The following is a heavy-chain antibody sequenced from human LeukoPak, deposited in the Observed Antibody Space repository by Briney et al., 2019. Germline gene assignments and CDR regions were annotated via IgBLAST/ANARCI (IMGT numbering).Heavy chain of an antibody. D-gene: IGHD6-13*01. CDR1: GFTFDDYG. CDR3: AKDREYSSSWYRWYFDY. J-gene: IGHJ4*02. CDR2: IRYDGSNK. V-gene: IGHV3-30*02. Sequence: PGGSLRLSCAASGFTFDDYGMSWVRQAPGKGLEWVAFIRYDGSNKYYADSVKGRFTISRDNSKNTLYLQMNSLRAEDTAVYYCAKDREYSSSWYRWYFDYWGQGTLVTVSS.